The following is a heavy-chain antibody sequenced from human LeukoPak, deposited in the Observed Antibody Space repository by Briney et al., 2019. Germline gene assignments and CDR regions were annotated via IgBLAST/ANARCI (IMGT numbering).Heavy chain of an antibody. CDR2: AYYRSKWSN. V-gene: IGHV6-1*01. CDR1: GDSVSSNTAV. Sequence: SQTLSLTCAISGDSVSSNTAVWNWIRQSQSRGLEWLGRAYYRSKWSNNYAVSVKSRIIINPDTSENQFSLQLNSMTPEDTAVYYCARGDQAFDYWGQGTLVTVSS. J-gene: IGHJ4*02. CDR3: ARGDQAFDY. D-gene: IGHD2-2*01.